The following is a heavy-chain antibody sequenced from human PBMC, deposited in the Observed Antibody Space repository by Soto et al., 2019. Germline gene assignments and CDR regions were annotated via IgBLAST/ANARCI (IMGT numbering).Heavy chain of an antibody. CDR1: GFTFSIYA. V-gene: IGHV3-23*01. CDR3: AKLYCGGDCYSYYFDY. Sequence: PGGSLRLSCAASGFTFSIYAMSWVRHAPGKGLEWVSAISGSGGSTYYADSVKGRFTISRDNSKNTLYLQMNSLRAEDTAVYYCAKLYCGGDCYSYYFDYWGQGTLVTVSS. D-gene: IGHD2-21*02. CDR2: ISGSGGST. J-gene: IGHJ4*02.